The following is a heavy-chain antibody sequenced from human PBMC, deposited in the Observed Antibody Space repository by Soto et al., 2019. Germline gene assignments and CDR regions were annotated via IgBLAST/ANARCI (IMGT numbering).Heavy chain of an antibody. CDR3: ARLYGWAPDY. CDR2: IYYSRTT. V-gene: IGHV4-39*01. CDR1: GGSISSSKYY. D-gene: IGHD4-17*01. J-gene: IGHJ4*02. Sequence: SETLSLTCTVSGGSISSSKYYWGWIRQPPGKGLDWIGTIYYSRTTYYKPSLKSRVTISVDTSKNQFSLKLISVTAADTAVYYCARLYGWAPDYWGQGTLVTVSS.